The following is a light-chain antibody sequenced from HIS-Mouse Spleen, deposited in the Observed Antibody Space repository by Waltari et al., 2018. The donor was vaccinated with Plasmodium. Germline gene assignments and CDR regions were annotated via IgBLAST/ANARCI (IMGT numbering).Light chain of an antibody. J-gene: IGKJ2*01. CDR2: WAS. CDR1: QSVLYSSNNKNY. CDR3: QQYYSTPPYT. Sequence: DIVMTQSPDSLAVSLGAGATINCKSSQSVLYSSNNKNYLAWYQQKPGQPPKLLIYWASTRESGVPDRFSGSGSGTDFTLTISSLQAEDVAVYYCQQYYSTPPYTFGQGTKLEIK. V-gene: IGKV4-1*01.